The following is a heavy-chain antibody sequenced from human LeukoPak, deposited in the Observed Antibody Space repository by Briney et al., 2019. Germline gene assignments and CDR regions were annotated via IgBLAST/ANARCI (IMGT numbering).Heavy chain of an antibody. CDR3: ARDLTRSSIAAREWFDP. V-gene: IGHV1-46*01. CDR1: GYTFTSYY. D-gene: IGHD6-6*01. Sequence: ASVKVSCKASGYTFTSYYMHWVRQAPGPGLEWMGIINPSGGSTSYAQKFQGRVTMTRDTSTSTVYMELSSLRSEDAAVYYCARDLTRSSIAAREWFDPWGQGTLVTVSS. J-gene: IGHJ5*02. CDR2: INPSGGST.